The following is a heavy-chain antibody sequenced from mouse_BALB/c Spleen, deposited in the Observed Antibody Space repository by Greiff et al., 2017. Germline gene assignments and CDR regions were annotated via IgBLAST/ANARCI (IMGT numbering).Heavy chain of an antibody. CDR2: IDPSDSET. Sequence: QVTLKVSGPQLVRPGASVKISCKASGYSFTSYWMHWVKQRPGQGLEWIGMIDPSDSETRLNQKFKDKATLTVDKSSSTAYMQLSSPTSEDSAVYYCARDRAGAMDDWGQGTTVTVSS. CDR3: ARDRAGAMDD. CDR1: GYSFTSYW. V-gene: IGHV1S126*01. D-gene: IGHD3-1*01. J-gene: IGHJ4*01.